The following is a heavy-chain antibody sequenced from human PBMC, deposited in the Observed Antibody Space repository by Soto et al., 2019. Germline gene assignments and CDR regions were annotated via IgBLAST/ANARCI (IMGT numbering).Heavy chain of an antibody. CDR2: INPADSDT. CDR1: GYSFTNYW. V-gene: IGHV5-51*01. D-gene: IGHD3-9*01. Sequence: PXDSLKISCKGSGYSFTNYWIGLVRQMPGKGLEWMGIINPADSDTRYSPSFQGQVTVSVDKSISTAYLQRGSLKASDTAMYYCVRPDSTGYYSHWGQGTPVTVSS. J-gene: IGHJ4*02. CDR3: VRPDSTGYYSH.